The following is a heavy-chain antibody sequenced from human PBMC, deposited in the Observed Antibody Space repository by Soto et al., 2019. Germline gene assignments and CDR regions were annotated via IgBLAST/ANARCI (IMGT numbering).Heavy chain of an antibody. CDR2: IIPIFGTV. D-gene: IGHD1-26*01. J-gene: IGHJ3*02. CDR3: ARVVGDTTAVAFDI. Sequence: QVQLVQSGAEVKKPGSSVKVSCKASGGTFSSYAISWVRQAPGQGLEWMGGIIPIFGTVNYAQKFQGRVTITADESTSTAYMQLSSLRSEDTVVYYCARVVGDTTAVAFDIWGQGTMVTVSS. V-gene: IGHV1-69*01. CDR1: GGTFSSYA.